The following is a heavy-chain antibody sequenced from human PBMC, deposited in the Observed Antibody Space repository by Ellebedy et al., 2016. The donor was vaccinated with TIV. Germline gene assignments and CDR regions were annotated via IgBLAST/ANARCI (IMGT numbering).Heavy chain of an antibody. V-gene: IGHV4-59*08. CDR3: ARNPASGSLFFDL. Sequence: MPSETLSLTCTVPGDSIKTYYWSWLRQSPGKGLEWIGFIYHIGGTNYNPSLKGRVTISIDSPKNQFSLQLSSVTAADTAVYYCARNPASGSLFFDLWGQGTLVTVSS. D-gene: IGHD6-19*01. CDR2: IYHIGGT. J-gene: IGHJ5*02. CDR1: GDSIKTYY.